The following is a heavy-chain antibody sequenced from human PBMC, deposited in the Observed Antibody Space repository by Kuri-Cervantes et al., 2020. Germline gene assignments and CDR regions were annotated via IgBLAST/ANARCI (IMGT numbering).Heavy chain of an antibody. J-gene: IGHJ6*03. D-gene: IGHD3-10*01. CDR1: GFTFSSYS. CDR2: ISSSSSTI. Sequence: ETLSLTCAASGFTFSSYSMNWVRQAPGKGLEWVSYISSSSSTIYYADSVKGRFTISRDNAKNSPYLQMNSLRAEDTAVYYCARVLPRYYMDVWGKGTTVTVSS. V-gene: IGHV3-48*04. CDR3: ARVLPRYYMDV.